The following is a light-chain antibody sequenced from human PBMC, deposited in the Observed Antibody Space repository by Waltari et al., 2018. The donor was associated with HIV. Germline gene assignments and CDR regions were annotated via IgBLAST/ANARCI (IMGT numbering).Light chain of an antibody. J-gene: IGKJ4*01. V-gene: IGKV3-15*01. Sequence: IVMTQSPATLSVSPWERATLSCRASENVIINLAWYQQKPGQPPRLLLFGASTRATDIPARFSGSGSGTEFTLTINSLQPEDSAIYYCQQYGKWPHNFGGGTKVEVK. CDR3: QQYGKWPHN. CDR2: GAS. CDR1: ENVIIN.